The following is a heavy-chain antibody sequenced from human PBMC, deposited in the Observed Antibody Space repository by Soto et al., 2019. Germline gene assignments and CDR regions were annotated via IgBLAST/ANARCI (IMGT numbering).Heavy chain of an antibody. V-gene: IGHV1-46*01. CDR3: ARDRVDTAIDYYYGMDV. J-gene: IGHJ6*02. D-gene: IGHD5-18*01. CDR1: GYTFTSYY. Sequence: ASVKVSCKASGYTFTSYYMHWVRQAPGQGLEWMGIINPSGGSTSYAQKFQGRVTMTRDTSTSTVYMELSSLRSEDTAVYYCARDRVDTAIDYYYGMDVWGQGTTGTVSS. CDR2: INPSGGST.